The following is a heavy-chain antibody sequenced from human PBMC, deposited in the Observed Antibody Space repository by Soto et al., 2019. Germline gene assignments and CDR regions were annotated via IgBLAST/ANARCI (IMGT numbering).Heavy chain of an antibody. J-gene: IGHJ4*02. CDR2: TYYRSKWYN. D-gene: IGHD3-22*01. CDR1: GDGVSSNSAA. CDR3: ARDYRSINYYDSSGFDY. Sequence: SQTLSLTCAISGDGVSSNSAAWNWIRQSPSRGLEWLGRTYYRSKWYNDYAVSVKSRITINPDTSKNQFSLQLNSVTPEDTAVYYCARDYRSINYYDSSGFDYWGQGTLVTVSS. V-gene: IGHV6-1*01.